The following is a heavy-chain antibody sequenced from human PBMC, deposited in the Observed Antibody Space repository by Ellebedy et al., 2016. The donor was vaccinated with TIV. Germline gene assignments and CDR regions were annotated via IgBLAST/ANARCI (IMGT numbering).Heavy chain of an antibody. Sequence: GESLKISCAASGFTFSSYAMHWVRQAPGKGLEWVAVISYDGSNKYYADSVKGRFTISRDNSKNTLYLQMNSLRAEDTAVYYCARGKYCDYGDDGLDYWGQGTLVTVSS. CDR1: GFTFSSYA. V-gene: IGHV3-30-3*01. CDR2: ISYDGSNK. D-gene: IGHD4-17*01. J-gene: IGHJ4*02. CDR3: ARGKYCDYGDDGLDY.